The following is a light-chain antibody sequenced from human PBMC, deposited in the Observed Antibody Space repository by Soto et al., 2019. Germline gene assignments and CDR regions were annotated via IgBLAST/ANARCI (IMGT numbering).Light chain of an antibody. CDR3: QQYGSSPPRLT. CDR1: QSVSSY. CDR2: DAS. V-gene: IGKV3-20*01. J-gene: IGKJ4*01. Sequence: EIVLTQSPATLSLSPGERATLSCRASQSVSSYLAWYQQKPGQAPRLLIYDASNRATGIPDRFSGSGSGTDFTLTISRLEPEDFAVYYCQQYGSSPPRLTFGGGTKVDIK.